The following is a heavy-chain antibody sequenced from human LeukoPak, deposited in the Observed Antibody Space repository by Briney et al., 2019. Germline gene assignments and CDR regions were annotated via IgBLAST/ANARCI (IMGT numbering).Heavy chain of an antibody. V-gene: IGHV3-30*01. D-gene: IGHD6-19*01. CDR1: GFTFSSYA. Sequence: PGRSLRLSCAASGFTFSSYAMHWVRQAPGKGLEWVAVISYDGSNKYYADSVKGRFTISRDNSKNTLYLQMNSLRAEDTAVYYCAKARTYQIAVAGTYWGQGTLVTVSS. CDR2: ISYDGSNK. CDR3: AKARTYQIAVAGTY. J-gene: IGHJ4*02.